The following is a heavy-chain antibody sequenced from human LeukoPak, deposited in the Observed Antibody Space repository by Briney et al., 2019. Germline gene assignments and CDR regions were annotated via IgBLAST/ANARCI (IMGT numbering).Heavy chain of an antibody. CDR1: GFTFRSYD. CDR2: ISYDGTKQ. V-gene: IGHV3-30*03. CDR3: ATPLDYYDTSGYHQGGD. Sequence: GGSLRLSCGVSGFTFRSYDMHWVRQAPGEGLQWVAVISYDGTKQNYVDSVKGRFTISRDNAKNSLYLQMNSLRAEDTAVYYCATPLDYYDTSGYHQGGDWGQGTLVTVSS. D-gene: IGHD3-22*01. J-gene: IGHJ4*02.